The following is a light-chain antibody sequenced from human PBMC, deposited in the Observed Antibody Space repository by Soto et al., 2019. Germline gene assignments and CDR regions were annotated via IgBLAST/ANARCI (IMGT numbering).Light chain of an antibody. CDR2: TTN. CDR3: AAWDDSLNCHV. CDR1: SCNIGTSS. V-gene: IGLV1-44*01. Sequence: QSALTQPHSASGTPGQRVTISCSGSSCNIGTSSVHWFQQLPGTAPKLLISTTNQRPSGVPERFSGSKSGTSASLAISGLQSEDEADYYCAAWDDSLNCHVFGTGTKVTVL. J-gene: IGLJ1*01.